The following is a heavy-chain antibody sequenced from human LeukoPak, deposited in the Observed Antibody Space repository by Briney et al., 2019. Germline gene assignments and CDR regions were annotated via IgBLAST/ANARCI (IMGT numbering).Heavy chain of an antibody. J-gene: IGHJ4*02. CDR3: ARDRHRRHYYDSSLHPPLDY. CDR2: ISGSGSGGST. V-gene: IGHV3-23*01. D-gene: IGHD3-22*01. Sequence: GGSLRLSCAASGFTFSSSAMSWVRQAPGKGLEWVSNISGSGSGGSTYYVDSVKGRFTISRDNSKNTLYLQMNSLRAEDTAVYYCARDRHRRHYYDSSLHPPLDYWGQGTLVTVSS. CDR1: GFTFSSSA.